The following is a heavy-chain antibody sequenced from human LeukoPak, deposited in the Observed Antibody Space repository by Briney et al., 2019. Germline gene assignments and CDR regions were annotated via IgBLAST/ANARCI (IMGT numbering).Heavy chain of an antibody. Sequence: GGSLRLSCVASGFTFGSYAMIWVRQAPGKGLEWVSVIGGSGGSTNYADSVKGRFTISRDNSKNTLYLQMNSLRAEDTAVYYCAKLADNYYGSGTYLDYFDYWGQGTLVTVSS. V-gene: IGHV3-23*01. D-gene: IGHD3-10*01. CDR2: IGGSGGST. CDR3: AKLADNYYGSGTYLDYFDY. J-gene: IGHJ4*02. CDR1: GFTFGSYA.